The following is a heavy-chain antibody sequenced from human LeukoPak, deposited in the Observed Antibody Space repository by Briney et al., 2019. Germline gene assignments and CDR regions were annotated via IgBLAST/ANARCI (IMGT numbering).Heavy chain of an antibody. CDR2: ISGSGGST. CDR1: GFTFSSYA. CDR3: ARLGVVVTAGDAFDT. Sequence: GGSLRLSCAASGFTFSSYAMSWVRQAPGKGLEWVSAISGSGGSTYYADSVKGRFTISRDNSKNTLYLQMNSLRAEDTAVYYCARLGVVVTAGDAFDTWGQGTMVTVSS. J-gene: IGHJ3*02. D-gene: IGHD2-21*02. V-gene: IGHV3-23*01.